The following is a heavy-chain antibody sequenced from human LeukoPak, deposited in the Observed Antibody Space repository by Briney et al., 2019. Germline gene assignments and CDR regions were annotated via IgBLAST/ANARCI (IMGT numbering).Heavy chain of an antibody. CDR1: GGTFSSYA. CDR2: IIPIFGTA. CDR3: ARGSSYDFWSGYRFDY. V-gene: IGHV1-69*13. D-gene: IGHD3-3*01. J-gene: IGHJ4*02. Sequence: ASVKVSCKASGGTFSSYAISWVRQAPGQGLEWMGGIIPIFGTANYAQKFQGRVTITADESTSTAYMELSSLRSENTAVYYCARGSSYDFWSGYRFDYWGQGTLVTVSS.